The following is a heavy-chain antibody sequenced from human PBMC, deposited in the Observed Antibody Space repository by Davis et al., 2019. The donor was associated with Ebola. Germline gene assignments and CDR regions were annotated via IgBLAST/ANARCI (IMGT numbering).Heavy chain of an antibody. V-gene: IGHV3-7*03. CDR1: GFNFNSYW. Sequence: GESLKISCAASGFNFNSYWMNWVRQVPGKGLQWVANIKHDGSEKYYVDSVKGRFTISRDNTKNSLYLQMNSLTAEDTALYYCAREKYDYWGQGTLVTVSS. CDR2: IKHDGSEK. CDR3: AREKYDY. D-gene: IGHD2-2*01. J-gene: IGHJ4*02.